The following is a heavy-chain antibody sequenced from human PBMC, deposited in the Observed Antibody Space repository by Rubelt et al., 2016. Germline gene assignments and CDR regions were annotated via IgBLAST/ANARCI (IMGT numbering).Heavy chain of an antibody. D-gene: IGHD1-14*01. CDR3: ASRSSGVSGTFDY. V-gene: IGHV1-46*01. J-gene: IGHJ4*02. Sequence: QVQLVQSGAEVKKPGASVKVSCKASGYTFTSYYMHWVRQAPGQGLEWMGIINPSGGSTSYAQKFQGRVTITADNSTSTAYMEPSSLRSEDTAVYYCASRSSGVSGTFDYWGQGTLVTVSS. CDR1: GYTFTSYY. CDR2: INPSGGST.